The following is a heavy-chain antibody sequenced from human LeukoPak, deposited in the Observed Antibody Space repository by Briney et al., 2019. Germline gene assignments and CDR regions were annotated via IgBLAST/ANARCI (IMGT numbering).Heavy chain of an antibody. CDR3: AKDFRIGYSAHCYY. D-gene: IGHD2-21*01. J-gene: IGHJ4*02. CDR2: IYENGGTT. Sequence: GGSLRLSCVGSGFTFRSHAMSWVRQAPEKGLEFVSGIYENGGTTYYADSVKGRFSISRDNSKNTLYLQMDSLRGEDTAVYYWAKDFRIGYSAHCYYWGQGALVTVSS. V-gene: IGHV3-23*01. CDR1: GFTFRSHA.